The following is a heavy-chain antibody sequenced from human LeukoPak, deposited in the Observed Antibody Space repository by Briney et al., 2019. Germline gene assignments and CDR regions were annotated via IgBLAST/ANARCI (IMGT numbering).Heavy chain of an antibody. D-gene: IGHD3-16*02. J-gene: IGHJ4*02. CDR1: GFTFDDYA. Sequence: PGGSLRLSCAASGFTFDDYAMSWVRQAPGKGLEWVSAISGSGGSTYYADSVKGRFTISRDNSKNTLYLQMNSLRAEDTAVYYCARNRYDGRLYYFDYWGQGTLVTVSS. CDR2: ISGSGGST. CDR3: ARNRYDGRLYYFDY. V-gene: IGHV3-23*01.